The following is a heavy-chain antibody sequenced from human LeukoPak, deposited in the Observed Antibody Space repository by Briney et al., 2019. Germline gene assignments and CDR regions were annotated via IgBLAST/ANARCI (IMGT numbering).Heavy chain of an antibody. CDR3: ARGEFYYDL. Sequence: ASVTVSFQPSVYIFTNNSIGWVRPAPGQGLEWMGWISTFNGYTNYAKNLQGRVTMTRDTSTRTVYMEMRNMVSDDTAVYYCARGEFYYDLWGQGTLVTVSS. CDR1: VYIFTNNS. J-gene: IGHJ4*02. CDR2: ISTFNGYT. D-gene: IGHD3-10*01. V-gene: IGHV1-18*04.